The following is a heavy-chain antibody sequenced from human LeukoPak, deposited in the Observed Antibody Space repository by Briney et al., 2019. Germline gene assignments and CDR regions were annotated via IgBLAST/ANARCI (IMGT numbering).Heavy chain of an antibody. D-gene: IGHD5-18*01. CDR2: INHSGST. J-gene: IGHJ3*02. CDR3: ASEYPGRGYSYGPPNAFDI. CDR1: GGSFSGYY. V-gene: IGHV4-34*01. Sequence: PETLSLTCAAYGGSFSGYYWSWIRQPPGKGLEWIGEINHSGSTNYNPSLKSRVTISVDTSKNQFSLKLSSVTAADTAVYYCASEYPGRGYSYGPPNAFDIWGQGTMVTVSS.